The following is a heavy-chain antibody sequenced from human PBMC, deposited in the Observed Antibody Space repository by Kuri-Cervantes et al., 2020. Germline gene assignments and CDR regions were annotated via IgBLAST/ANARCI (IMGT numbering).Heavy chain of an antibody. Sequence: GESLKISCAASGFTFSSYWMHWVRQAPGKGLVWVSRINSDGSSTSYADSVKGRFTISRDNAKNSLYLQMNSLRAEDTAVYYCARSTSYGDYVVYWGQGTLVTVSS. J-gene: IGHJ4*02. V-gene: IGHV3-74*01. CDR3: ARSTSYGDYVVY. CDR1: GFTFSSYW. CDR2: INSDGSST. D-gene: IGHD4-17*01.